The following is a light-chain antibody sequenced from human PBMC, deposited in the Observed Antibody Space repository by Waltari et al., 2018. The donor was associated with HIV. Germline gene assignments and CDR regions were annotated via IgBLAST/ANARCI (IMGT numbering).Light chain of an antibody. Sequence: QSVLTQPPSASGTPGQMVTISCSGSSSNIGSNYVYWYQQLPGTAPKLLIYRSNQRPSGVPDRFSGSKSGTSASLAISGLRSEDEADYYCAAWDDSLSGPVFGGGTKLTVL. V-gene: IGLV1-47*01. CDR3: AAWDDSLSGPV. J-gene: IGLJ3*02. CDR2: RSN. CDR1: SSNIGSNY.